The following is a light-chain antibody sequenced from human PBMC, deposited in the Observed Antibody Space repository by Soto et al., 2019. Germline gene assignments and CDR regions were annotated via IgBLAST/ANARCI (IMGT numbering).Light chain of an antibody. J-gene: IGLJ1*01. CDR1: SSDVGGSNY. CDR3: SSYTSSSTPYV. Sequence: QSALTQPASVSGSPGPSITISCTGTSSDVGGSNYVSWYQQHPGKAPKLMIYDVSNRPSGVSNRFSGSKSGNTASLTISGLQAEDAADYYCSSYTSSSTPYVFGTGTKLTVL. CDR2: DVS. V-gene: IGLV2-14*01.